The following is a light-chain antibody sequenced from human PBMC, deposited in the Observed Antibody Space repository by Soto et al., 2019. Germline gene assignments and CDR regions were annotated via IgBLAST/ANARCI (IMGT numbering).Light chain of an antibody. Sequence: IQMLESRSSLSPSLXYRVTITSPESQSIITSVTCXQHKPXKAPXLXXYAASSLQGGVQSRSSGSGSWTDFTLTIRSLQPEDVSSYSCRQSYSTLWTFGQGTRWIS. J-gene: IGKJ1*01. CDR2: AAS. CDR1: QSIITS. CDR3: RQSYSTLWT. V-gene: IGKV1-39*01.